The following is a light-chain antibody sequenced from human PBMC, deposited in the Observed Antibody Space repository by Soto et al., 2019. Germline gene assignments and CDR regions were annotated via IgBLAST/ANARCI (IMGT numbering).Light chain of an antibody. J-gene: IGLJ1*01. Sequence: SALTQPASVSGSPGQSITISCTGTSSDVGGYNYVSWFQQHPDTAPKLMIYEVTDRPSGVSNRFSGSKSGNTASLTISGLQADDEAVYYCSSYTSSSTVVFGTGTKVTVL. CDR2: EVT. CDR3: SSYTSSSTVV. V-gene: IGLV2-14*01. CDR1: SSDVGGYNY.